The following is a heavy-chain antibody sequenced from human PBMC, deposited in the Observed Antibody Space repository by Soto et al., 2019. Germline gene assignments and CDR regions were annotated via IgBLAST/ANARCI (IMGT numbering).Heavy chain of an antibody. V-gene: IGHV4-59*01. CDR3: ARSRDERTPSKNWFDP. Sequence: QVLLQESGPGLVKPWETLSLTCTVSGGSISTYYWSWIRQPPGKALEWIGYVYYSGNTNYNPSFKSRVTMSVDTSKNQVSLDLDSLTAADTAVYYCARSRDERTPSKNWFDPWGQGTLVTVSA. D-gene: IGHD1-1*01. CDR2: VYYSGNT. CDR1: GGSISTYY. J-gene: IGHJ5*02.